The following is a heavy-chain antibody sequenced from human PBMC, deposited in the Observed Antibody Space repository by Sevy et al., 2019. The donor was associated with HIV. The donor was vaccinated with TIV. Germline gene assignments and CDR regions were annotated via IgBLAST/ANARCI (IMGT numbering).Heavy chain of an antibody. J-gene: IGHJ3*02. CDR2: IYYSGST. V-gene: IGHV4-59*13. CDR3: ARGGDSSNPTSDTHAFDI. CDR1: GGSISSYY. Sequence: SETLSLTCTVSGGSISSYYWSWIRQPPGKGLEWIGYIYYSGSTNYNPSLKSRVTISVDTSKNQFSLKLSSVTAADTAVYYCARGGDSSNPTSDTHAFDIWGQGTMVTVSS. D-gene: IGHD3-22*01.